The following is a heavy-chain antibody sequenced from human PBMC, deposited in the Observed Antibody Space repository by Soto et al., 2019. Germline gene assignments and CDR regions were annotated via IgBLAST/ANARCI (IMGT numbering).Heavy chain of an antibody. CDR3: ARTGYRNNWNYADDAFDI. Sequence: ASGKVSCKASGYTFTGYYMRWVRQAPGQGLEWMGWINPNSGGTNYAQKFQGRVTMTRDTSISTAYMELSRLRSDDTAVYYCARTGYRNNWNYADDAFDIWGQGTMVTVSS. CDR2: INPNSGGT. V-gene: IGHV1-2*02. J-gene: IGHJ3*02. D-gene: IGHD1-7*01. CDR1: GYTFTGYY.